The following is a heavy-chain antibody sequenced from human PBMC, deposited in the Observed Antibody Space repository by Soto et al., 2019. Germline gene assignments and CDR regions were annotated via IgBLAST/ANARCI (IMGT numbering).Heavy chain of an antibody. CDR1: GCTFSTFG. CDR2: IIPFFGTA. Sequence: SVKVSCKASGCTFSTFGISWVRQAPGQGLEWMGGIIPFFGTARYSQKFEDRITITADESTNTVYMDLRSLTSEDTAIYYCAKSAPMDAGDKYYYDFWGQGALVTVSS. D-gene: IGHD4-17*01. V-gene: IGHV1-69*13. J-gene: IGHJ4*02. CDR3: AKSAPMDAGDKYYYDF.